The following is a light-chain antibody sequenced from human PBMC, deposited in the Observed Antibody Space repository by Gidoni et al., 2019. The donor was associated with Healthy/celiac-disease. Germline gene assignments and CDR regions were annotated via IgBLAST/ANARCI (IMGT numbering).Light chain of an antibody. Sequence: DIQMSHSPSSLSASVVDRVTITRRASKSISSYLNWYQQKPGKAPKLLIYDASSLQSGVPSRFSGSGSGTDFTLNISSLQPEDFATYYCQQSYSTPRTFGQGTKVEIK. CDR2: DAS. CDR1: KSISSY. V-gene: IGKV1-39*01. CDR3: QQSYSTPRT. J-gene: IGKJ1*01.